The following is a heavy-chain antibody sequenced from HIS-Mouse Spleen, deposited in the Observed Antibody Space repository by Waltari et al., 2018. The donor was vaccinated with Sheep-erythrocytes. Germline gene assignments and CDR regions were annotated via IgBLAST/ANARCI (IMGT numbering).Heavy chain of an antibody. V-gene: IGHV3-7*01. D-gene: IGHD1-7*01. J-gene: IGHJ3*02. CDR2: IKQDGSEK. Sequence: EVQLVESGGGLVQPGGSLRLSCAASGFTFSSYGWGWVRQAPGKGLEWVANIKQDGSEKYYVDSVKGRFTISRDNAKNSLYLQMNSLRAEDTAVYYCARAVAGTPDAFDIWGQGTMVTVSS. CDR3: ARAVAGTPDAFDI. CDR1: GFTFSSYG.